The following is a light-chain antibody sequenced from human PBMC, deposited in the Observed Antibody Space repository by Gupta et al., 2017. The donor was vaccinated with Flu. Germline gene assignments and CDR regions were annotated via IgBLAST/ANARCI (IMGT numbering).Light chain of an antibody. CDR2: DAS. Sequence: SPANLSLSTGERATRVCRDSQSVSSYLDWYQQKPGQAPRLIIYDASNRAIGIADRFSGSGSGKDFTLTSSSLEAEDFAVYYWQQRSNWLTFGGGTKVEIK. CDR1: QSVSSY. CDR3: QQRSNWLT. V-gene: IGKV3-11*01. J-gene: IGKJ4*01.